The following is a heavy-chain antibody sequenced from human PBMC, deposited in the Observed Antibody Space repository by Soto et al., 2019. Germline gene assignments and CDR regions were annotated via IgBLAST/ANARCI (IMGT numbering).Heavy chain of an antibody. J-gene: IGHJ4*02. CDR3: VTQIIGVVY. CDR2: IHPNNGGT. Sequence: QVHLVQSGAEVKKPGASVRVSCKASGYSFTGNSLHWVRQAPGQGLEWMGWIHPNNGGTNYALKFQGWVTMTRDTSVNTAYMDLNRLKSDDTAVYYCVTQIIGVVYWGQGTLVTVSS. V-gene: IGHV1-2*04. CDR1: GYSFTGNS. D-gene: IGHD3-10*01.